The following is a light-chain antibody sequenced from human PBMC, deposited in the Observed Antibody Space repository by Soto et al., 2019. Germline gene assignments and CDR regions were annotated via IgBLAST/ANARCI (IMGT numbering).Light chain of an antibody. CDR3: QQLNSYPLS. CDR1: RPFTTY. J-gene: IGKJ4*01. V-gene: IGKV1-9*01. CDR2: AAS. Sequence: DIQLTQSPSFLSASIGDRVTITCRASRPFTTYLAWYQQKPVKAPKLLIYAASTVQSGVPSRFSGSGSGTEFPLTISSLQAEDFATYYCQQLNSYPLSFGGGTKGE.